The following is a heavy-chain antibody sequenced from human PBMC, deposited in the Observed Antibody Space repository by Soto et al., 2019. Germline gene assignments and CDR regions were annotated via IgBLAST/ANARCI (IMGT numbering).Heavy chain of an antibody. V-gene: IGHV1-3*01. D-gene: IGHD3-22*01. CDR1: GYTFTSYA. J-gene: IGHJ4*02. Sequence: ASVKVSCKASGYTFTSYAMHWVRQAPGQRLEWMGWINAGNGNTKYSQKFQGRVTITRDTSASTAYMEVSSLRSEDTAVDYCARGDYYDIHDYWGQGTLVTGSS. CDR2: INAGNGNT. CDR3: ARGDYYDIHDY.